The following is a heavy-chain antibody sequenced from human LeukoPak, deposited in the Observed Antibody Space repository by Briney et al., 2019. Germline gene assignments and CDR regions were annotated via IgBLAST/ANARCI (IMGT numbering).Heavy chain of an antibody. CDR2: VSTHKAEI. D-gene: IGHD3-10*01. V-gene: IGHV1-18*01. CDR1: GYTFTSCG. CDR3: ARDYCGSGNYYTDFFDP. Sequence: ASVKVSCKASGYTFTSCGVSRVRQAPGQGLEWMGYVSTHKAEIHYAQKFQGRVTMTTDTSTTTAYMELTSLKPDGTAVYYCARDYCGSGNYYTDFFDPWGQGTLVAVSS. J-gene: IGHJ5*02.